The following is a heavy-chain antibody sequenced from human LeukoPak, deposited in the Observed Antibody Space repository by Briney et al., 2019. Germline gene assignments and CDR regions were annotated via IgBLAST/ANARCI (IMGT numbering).Heavy chain of an antibody. CDR3: VHDIPGGEGFQH. D-gene: IGHD3-16*01. Sequence: KGSGPTLVNPTQTLTLTCTFSGFSLSTGGVGVGWNRQPPGKALEWLALIYGNDDKRYSPSLKSRLTITKDTSKNQVVLTMTNMDPVDTATYYCVHDIPGGEGFQHWGQGTLVTVSS. CDR1: GFSLSTGGVG. J-gene: IGHJ1*01. CDR2: IYGNDDK. V-gene: IGHV2-5*01.